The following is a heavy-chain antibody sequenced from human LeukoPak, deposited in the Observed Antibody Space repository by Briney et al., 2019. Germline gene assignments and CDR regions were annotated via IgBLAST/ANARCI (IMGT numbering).Heavy chain of an antibody. CDR1: GYTFTSYG. J-gene: IGHJ4*02. Sequence: ASVKVSCKASGYTFTSYGISWVRQAPGQGLEWMGWISAYNGNTNYAQKLQGRVTMTTDTSTSTAYMELRSLRSDDTAVYYCAGGSRSYYDSSGYAYWGQGTLVTVSS. V-gene: IGHV1-18*01. CDR3: AGGSRSYYDSSGYAY. CDR2: ISAYNGNT. D-gene: IGHD3-22*01.